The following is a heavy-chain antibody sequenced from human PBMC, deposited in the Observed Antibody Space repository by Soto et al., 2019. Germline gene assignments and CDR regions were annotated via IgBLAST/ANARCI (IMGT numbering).Heavy chain of an antibody. CDR1: GFTFRSYA. Sequence: GGSLRLSCAASGFTFRSYAMSWVRQAPGKGLEWVSGISGSGISTHYADSVKGRFTVSRDNSKNTLYLQMNSLRAEDTAVYNCAKEPVGPDWYFDLWVRGTMVTVSS. J-gene: IGHJ2*01. CDR2: ISGSGIST. CDR3: AKEPVGPDWYFDL. V-gene: IGHV3-23*01.